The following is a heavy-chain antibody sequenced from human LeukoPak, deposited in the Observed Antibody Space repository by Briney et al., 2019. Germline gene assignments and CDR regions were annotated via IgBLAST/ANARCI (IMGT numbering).Heavy chain of an antibody. CDR3: ARGYRPNWNYQARLDY. CDR1: GGSFSGYY. V-gene: IGHV4-34*01. D-gene: IGHD1-7*01. J-gene: IGHJ4*02. Sequence: PSETLSLTCAVYGGSFSGYYWSWIRQPPGKGLEWIGEINHSGSTNYNPSLKSRVTISVDTSKNQFSLKLSSVTAADTAVYYCARGYRPNWNYQARLDYWGQGTLVTVSS. CDR2: INHSGST.